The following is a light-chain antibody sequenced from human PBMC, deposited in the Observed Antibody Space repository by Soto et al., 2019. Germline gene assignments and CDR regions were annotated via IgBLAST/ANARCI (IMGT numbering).Light chain of an antibody. CDR2: AAS. CDR1: QGISSY. CDR3: QQLNSYPHT. Sequence: DIQLTQSPSFLSASVGDRVTIPCRASQGISSYLAWYQQKPGKAPKLLIYAASTLQSGVPSRFSGSGSGTEFTLTISSLQPEDFATYYCQQLNSYPHTFRQGTKVEIK. V-gene: IGKV1-9*01. J-gene: IGKJ1*01.